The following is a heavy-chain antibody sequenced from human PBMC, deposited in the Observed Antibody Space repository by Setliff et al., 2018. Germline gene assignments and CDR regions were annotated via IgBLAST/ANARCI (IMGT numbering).Heavy chain of an antibody. CDR3: ARGNYGSGSPVYVWFDP. CDR2: IYTGGST. Sequence: GGSLRLSCAASGFTVSSSYMTWVRQAPGKGLEWVSVIYTGGSTYYADSMKDRFTTSRDTSKNTLYLQMNSLGTEDTAVYYCARGNYGSGSPVYVWFDPWGQGTLVTVSS. J-gene: IGHJ5*02. D-gene: IGHD3-10*01. CDR1: GFTVSSSY. V-gene: IGHV3-66*02.